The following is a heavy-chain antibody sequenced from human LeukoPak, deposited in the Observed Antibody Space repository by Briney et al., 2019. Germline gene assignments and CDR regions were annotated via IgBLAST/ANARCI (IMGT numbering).Heavy chain of an antibody. CDR1: GFTFSSYS. Sequence: GGSLRLSCAASGFTFSSYSMNWVRQAPGKGLEWVSSTSSSSSYIYYADPVKGRFTISRGNAKNSLYLQMNSLRAEDTAVYHCARGLTVTSFYYYMDVWGKGTTVTVSS. D-gene: IGHD4-17*01. CDR2: TSSSSSYI. V-gene: IGHV3-21*01. J-gene: IGHJ6*03. CDR3: ARGLTVTSFYYYMDV.